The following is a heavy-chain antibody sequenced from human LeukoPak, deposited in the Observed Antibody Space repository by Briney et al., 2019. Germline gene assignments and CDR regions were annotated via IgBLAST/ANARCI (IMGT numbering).Heavy chain of an antibody. CDR3: ARELPFRGGYYMDY. J-gene: IGHJ4*02. CDR1: GGSFSGYY. CDR2: INHSGST. V-gene: IGHV4-34*01. D-gene: IGHD3-3*01. Sequence: SETLSLTCAVYGGSFSGYYWSWIRQPPGKGLEWIGEINHSGSTNYNPSLKSRVTISVDTSKNQFSLKLSSVTAADTAVYYCARELPFRGGYYMDYWGQGTLVTVSS.